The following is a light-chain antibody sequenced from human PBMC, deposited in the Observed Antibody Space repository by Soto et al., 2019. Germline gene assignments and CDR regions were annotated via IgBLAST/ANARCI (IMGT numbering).Light chain of an antibody. Sequence: EIVLTQSPGTLSLSPGERASLSCRASQSVSSSYLTWYQQKPGQPPRLLNFGASSRAAGIPDRFSGSGSGTDFTLTISRLEPEDFAVYYCQQYHNSITFGQGTRLENK. CDR3: QQYHNSIT. V-gene: IGKV3-20*01. J-gene: IGKJ5*01. CDR1: QSVSSSY. CDR2: GAS.